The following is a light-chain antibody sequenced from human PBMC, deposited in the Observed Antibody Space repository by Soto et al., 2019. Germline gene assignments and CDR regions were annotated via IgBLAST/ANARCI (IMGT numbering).Light chain of an antibody. CDR2: DAS. CDR3: QQRGSWPPLT. Sequence: EIVLTQSPATLSLSPGERATLSCRASQSVSSYLAWYQQKPGQAPRLLIYDASNRATGIPARFSGSGSGTDFTLTISSLEPEDSAVYYCQQRGSWPPLTFGGGTKVEIK. V-gene: IGKV3-11*01. CDR1: QSVSSY. J-gene: IGKJ4*01.